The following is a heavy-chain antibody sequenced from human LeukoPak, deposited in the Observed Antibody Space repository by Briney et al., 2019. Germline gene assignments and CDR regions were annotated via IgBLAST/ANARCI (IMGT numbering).Heavy chain of an antibody. CDR1: GFTFSSYG. V-gene: IGHV3-30*18. CDR3: AKDAGDYGDQGGFYYYYGMDV. CDR2: ISYDGSNK. J-gene: IGHJ6*02. D-gene: IGHD4-17*01. Sequence: GGSLRLSCAASGFTFSSYGMHWVRQAPGKGLEWVGVISYDGSNKYCADSVKGRFTISRDNSKNTLYLQMNSLRAEDTAVYYCAKDAGDYGDQGGFYYYYGMDVWGQGTTVTVSS.